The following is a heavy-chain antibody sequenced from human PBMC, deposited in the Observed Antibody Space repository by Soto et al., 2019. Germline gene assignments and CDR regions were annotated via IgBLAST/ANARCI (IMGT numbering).Heavy chain of an antibody. Sequence: SETLSLTCAVSDGSISSSNWWSWGSQPPGGGLEWIGEIYNSGSTNYNPSLKSRVTISVDQSKNQFSLKLTSVTAADTAVYYCARDPDPATLTPPTWGQGTLVTVSS. CDR1: DGSISSSNW. CDR2: IYNSGST. J-gene: IGHJ5*02. V-gene: IGHV4-4*02. D-gene: IGHD2-15*01. CDR3: ARDPDPATLTPPT.